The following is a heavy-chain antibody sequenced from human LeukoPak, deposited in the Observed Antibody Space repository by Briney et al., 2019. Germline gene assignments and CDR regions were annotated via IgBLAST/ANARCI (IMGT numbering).Heavy chain of an antibody. V-gene: IGHV3-23*01. D-gene: IGHD6-13*01. CDR2: ISDSGGST. Sequence: GGSLRLSCAASGFTFSSYAMSWVRQAPGQGLEWVSGISDSGGSTYYADSVKGRFTISRDISKNTLYLQMNSLRAEDTAVYYCAKPLSAASGTDFHYLGQGTLVTVSS. CDR1: GFTFSSYA. J-gene: IGHJ4*02. CDR3: AKPLSAASGTDFHY.